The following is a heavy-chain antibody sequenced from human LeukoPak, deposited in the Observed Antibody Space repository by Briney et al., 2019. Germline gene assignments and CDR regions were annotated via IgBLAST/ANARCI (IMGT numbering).Heavy chain of an antibody. CDR2: VYYTGST. CDR3: ARHSGSGSLSRPFDP. CDR1: GASVTSGGFY. D-gene: IGHD3-10*01. V-gene: IGHV4-39*01. Sequence: SETLSLTCSVSGASVTSGGFYWGWLRQPPGKRLEWIATVYYTGSTYYNPSLKSRVTITINNSTHQVSLNLRSAIAADNSLAYCARHSGSGSLSRPFDPWGQGALVTVSS. J-gene: IGHJ5*02.